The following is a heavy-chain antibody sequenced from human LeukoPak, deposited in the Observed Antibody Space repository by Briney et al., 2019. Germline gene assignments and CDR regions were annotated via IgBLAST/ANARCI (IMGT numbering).Heavy chain of an antibody. CDR2: IKQDGSEK. Sequence: GGSLRLSCAASGFTCSWYWMSWVRQAPGKGLEWVANIKQDGSEKYYVDSVKGRFTISRDNAKYSLYLQMNSLRVEDTAVYYCAKNRGAGSHYYYHMNVWGKGTTVTVSS. CDR1: GFTCSWYW. D-gene: IGHD1-26*01. V-gene: IGHV3-7*03. CDR3: AKNRGAGSHYYYHMNV. J-gene: IGHJ6*03.